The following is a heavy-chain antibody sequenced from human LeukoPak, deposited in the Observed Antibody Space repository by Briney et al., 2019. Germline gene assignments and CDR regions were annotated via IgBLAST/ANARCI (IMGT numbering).Heavy chain of an antibody. Sequence: SETLSLTCAVYGGSFSGYYWSWIRQPPGKGLEWIGEINHSGSTNYNPSLKSRVTISVDTSKIQFSLKLSSVTAADTAVYYCARGPNFWSGYLGYFDYWGQGTLVTVSS. V-gene: IGHV4-34*01. D-gene: IGHD3-3*01. J-gene: IGHJ4*02. CDR3: ARGPNFWSGYLGYFDY. CDR1: GGSFSGYY. CDR2: INHSGST.